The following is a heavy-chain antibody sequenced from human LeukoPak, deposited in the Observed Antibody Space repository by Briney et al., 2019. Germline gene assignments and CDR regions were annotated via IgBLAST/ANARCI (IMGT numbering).Heavy chain of an antibody. Sequence: PGGSLRLSRAASGFTFSSYEMNWVRQAPGKGLEWVSYINTGGFTIYYADSVKGRFTISRDNAKNSLYLQMNSLRAEDTAVYYCARGASGIGGIRFDPWGQGTLVTVSS. CDR3: ARGASGIGGIRFDP. V-gene: IGHV3-48*03. CDR2: INTGGFTI. J-gene: IGHJ5*02. CDR1: GFTFSSYE. D-gene: IGHD3-10*01.